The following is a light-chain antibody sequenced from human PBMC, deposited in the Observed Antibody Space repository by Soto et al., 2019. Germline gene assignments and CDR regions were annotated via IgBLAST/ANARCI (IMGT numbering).Light chain of an antibody. J-gene: IGKJ4*01. CDR3: QQPTCFPLT. Sequence: DIQMTQSPSLVSAAAGVRVTITCRARQWTISWLAWYQHKPGRAPKLLNHAASSVESGVPSRFSGSGSGTDFPLPISSLQPEDFATYYWQQPTCFPLTFGGGTKAEIK. CDR1: QWTISW. V-gene: IGKV1-12*01. CDR2: AAS.